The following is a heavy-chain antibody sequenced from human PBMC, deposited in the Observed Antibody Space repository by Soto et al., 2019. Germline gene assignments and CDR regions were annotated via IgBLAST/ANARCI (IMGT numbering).Heavy chain of an antibody. V-gene: IGHV4-31*03. D-gene: IGHD5-18*01. J-gene: IGHJ4*02. CDR3: ARSGYSYGPNPLLY. CDR1: GGSISSGGYY. CDR2: IYYSGST. Sequence: SETLSLTCTVSGGSISSGGYYWSWIRQHPGKGLEWIGYIYYSGSTYYNPSLKSRVTISVDTSKNQFSLKLSSVTAADTAVYYCARSGYSYGPNPLLYWGQGTTVTVSS.